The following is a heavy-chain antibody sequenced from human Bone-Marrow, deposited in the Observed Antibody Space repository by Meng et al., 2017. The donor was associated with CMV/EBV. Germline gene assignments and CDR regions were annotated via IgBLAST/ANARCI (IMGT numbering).Heavy chain of an antibody. CDR1: GFTFSSYA. J-gene: IGHJ6*02. CDR2: ISGSGGGT. Sequence: GGSLRLSCAASGFTFSSYAMSWVRQAPGKGLEWVSAISGSGGGTYYADSVKGRFTISRDNSKNTLYLQMNSLRAEDTAVYYCAKEGPIVVVPAAIPHDYYGMDVWGQGTTVTVS. CDR3: AKEGPIVVVPAAIPHDYYGMDV. D-gene: IGHD2-2*01. V-gene: IGHV3-23*01.